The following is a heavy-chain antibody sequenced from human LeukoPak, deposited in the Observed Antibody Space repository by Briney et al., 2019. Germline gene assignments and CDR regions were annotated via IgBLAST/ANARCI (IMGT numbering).Heavy chain of an antibody. J-gene: IGHJ4*02. V-gene: IGHV4-59*01. CDR1: GGSISSYY. CDR3: ARAKVKGDDY. Sequence: SETLSLTCTVSGGSISSYYWSWIRQPPGKGLEWIGYIYYSGSTNYNPSLKSRVTISVDTSKNQFSLKLSSVTAADTAVYYCARAKVKGDDYWGQGTLVTVSS. D-gene: IGHD5-18*01. CDR2: IYYSGST.